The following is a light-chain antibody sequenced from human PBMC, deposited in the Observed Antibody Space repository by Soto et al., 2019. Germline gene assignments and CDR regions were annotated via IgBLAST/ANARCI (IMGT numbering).Light chain of an antibody. J-gene: IGKJ1*01. CDR3: QQYNYWPQT. CDR1: QSVSTY. V-gene: IGKV3-15*01. CDR2: GAS. Sequence: EILLTQSPATLSVSPGERATLSCRAGQSVSTYLAWYQQKPGQAPRLLIYGASNRATDIPGRFSGSGSGTEFTLTISSLQSEDFAVYYCQQYNYWPQTFGQGTKVEIK.